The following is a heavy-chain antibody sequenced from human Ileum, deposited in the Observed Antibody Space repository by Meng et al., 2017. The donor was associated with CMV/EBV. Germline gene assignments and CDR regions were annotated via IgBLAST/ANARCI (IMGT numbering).Heavy chain of an antibody. J-gene: IGHJ4*02. V-gene: IGHV4-34*01. CDR3: ARRGRYDFWSGYVFDY. CDR1: GGAFSGYY. CDR2: INHSGST. D-gene: IGHD3-3*01. Sequence: YGGAFSGYYWSWSRQPPGKGREWIEEINHSGSTNYNPSLKSRVTISVDTSKNQFSLKLSSVTAADTAVYYCARRGRYDFWSGYVFDYWGQGTLVTVSS.